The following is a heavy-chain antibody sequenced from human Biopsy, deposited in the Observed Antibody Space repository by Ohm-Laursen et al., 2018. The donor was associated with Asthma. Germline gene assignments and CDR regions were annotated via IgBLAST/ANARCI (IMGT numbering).Heavy chain of an antibody. J-gene: IGHJ4*02. D-gene: IGHD2-15*01. CDR1: GVSIRSYY. CDR2: IHYSGST. CDR3: AGFCSGGNCPDH. Sequence: TLSLTCTVSGVSIRSYYWTWIRQPPGKGLEWIGNIHYSGSTYSNPSLKSRVTLSVDTSKKQTSLRLSSVIAADTAVYYCAGFCSGGNCPDHWGQGTLVTVSS. V-gene: IGHV4-59*01.